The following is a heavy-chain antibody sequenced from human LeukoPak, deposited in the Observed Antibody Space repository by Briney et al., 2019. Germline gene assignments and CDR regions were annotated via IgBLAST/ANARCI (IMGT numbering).Heavy chain of an antibody. CDR2: FDPEDGER. J-gene: IGHJ4*02. V-gene: IGHV1-24*01. Sequence: ASVKVSCKVSGYTLTELSMNWVRQAPGKGLEWMAGFDPEDGERIYAQKFQGRVTMTEDASTDTAYMELSSLKSDDTAVYYCATVKRFDGYNDYWGQRTLVTVSS. D-gene: IGHD5-24*01. CDR3: ATVKRFDGYNDY. CDR1: GYTLTELS.